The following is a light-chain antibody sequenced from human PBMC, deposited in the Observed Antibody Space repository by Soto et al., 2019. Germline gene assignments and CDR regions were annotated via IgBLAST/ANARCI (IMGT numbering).Light chain of an antibody. Sequence: IVLTQSPATLSLSPGERAALSCRASQSVSTSLAWYQHKPGQAHRLIIYDASKRAPGIPARFSGSGSGTDFTLTISSPEPEYFAVYYCQVLAVWPTFGQGTKLEIK. CDR1: QSVSTS. V-gene: IGKV3-11*01. CDR3: QVLAVWPT. CDR2: DAS. J-gene: IGKJ1*01.